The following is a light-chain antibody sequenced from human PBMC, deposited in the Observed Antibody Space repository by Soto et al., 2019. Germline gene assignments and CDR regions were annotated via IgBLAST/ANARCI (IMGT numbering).Light chain of an antibody. CDR3: QVWDSSSDRLV. J-gene: IGLJ2*01. CDR1: NIGSKS. Sequence: SYELTQPPSVSVAPGQTARITCGGTNIGSKSVHWYQQKPGQAPVLVVYDDSDRPSGIPERFSGSNSGNTATLTISRVEAGDEADYYCQVWDSSSDRLVFGGGTTLTVL. V-gene: IGLV3-21*02. CDR2: DDS.